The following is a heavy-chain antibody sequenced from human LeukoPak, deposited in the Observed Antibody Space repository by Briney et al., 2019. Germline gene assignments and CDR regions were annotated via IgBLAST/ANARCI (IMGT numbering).Heavy chain of an antibody. V-gene: IGHV3-30*02. Sequence: PGGSLRLSCAASGFTFSSYGMHWVRQAPGKGLEWVAFIRYDGSNKYCADSVKGRLTISRDNSKNTLYLQMNGLRAEDTAVYYCAKPAYGDLNYYYYMDVWGKGTTVTISS. CDR3: AKPAYGDLNYYYYMDV. CDR2: IRYDGSNK. D-gene: IGHD4-17*01. CDR1: GFTFSSYG. J-gene: IGHJ6*03.